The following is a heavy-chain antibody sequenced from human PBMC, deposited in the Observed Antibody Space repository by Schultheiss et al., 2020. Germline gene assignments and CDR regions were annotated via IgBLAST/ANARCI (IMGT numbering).Heavy chain of an antibody. CDR3: TRQGDNWYSSSWHDFDY. CDR1: GGSISSYY. Sequence: SETLSLTCTVSGGSISSYYWSWIRQPPGKGLEWIGYIYYSGSTNYNPSLKSRVTISVDTSKNQFSLKLSSVTAADTAVYYCTRQGDNWYSSSWHDFDYWGQGTLVTVSS. D-gene: IGHD6-13*01. J-gene: IGHJ4*02. CDR2: IYYSGST. V-gene: IGHV4-59*01.